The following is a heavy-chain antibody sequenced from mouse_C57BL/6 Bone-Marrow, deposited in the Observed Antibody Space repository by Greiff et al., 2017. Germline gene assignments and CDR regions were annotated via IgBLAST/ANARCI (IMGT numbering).Heavy chain of an antibody. Sequence: QVQLQQSGAELARPGASVPLSCKASGYTFTSCGISWLKQRTRQGIEWIGEIYPRSGNTYYNEKFKGKATLTADKSSSTAYMELRSLTSEDSAVYVCAKYYGLSAMDYWGQGTSVTVSS. CDR3: AKYYGLSAMDY. V-gene: IGHV1-81*01. D-gene: IGHD1-1*01. CDR1: GYTFTSCG. J-gene: IGHJ4*01. CDR2: IYPRSGNT.